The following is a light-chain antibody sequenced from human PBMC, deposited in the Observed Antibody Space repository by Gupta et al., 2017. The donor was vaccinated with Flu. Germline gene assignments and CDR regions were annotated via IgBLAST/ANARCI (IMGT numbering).Light chain of an antibody. Sequence: DRVMTQSPATLSVSPGERATLSCRASQSVSRTLAWYQQRPGQAPRLLIFGASIRAIGIPGRFSGDGSGTDFTLTISSLQSEDFAVYYCQQYYDWPRTFGPGTKVEIK. CDR2: GAS. J-gene: IGKJ4*01. CDR3: QQYYDWPRT. V-gene: IGKV3-15*01. CDR1: QSVSRT.